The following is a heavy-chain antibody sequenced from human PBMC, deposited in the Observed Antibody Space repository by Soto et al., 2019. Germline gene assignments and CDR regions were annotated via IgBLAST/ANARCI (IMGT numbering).Heavy chain of an antibody. D-gene: IGHD5-12*01. J-gene: IGHJ4*02. CDR1: GFTFSNYG. CDR2: IWNDGSSR. V-gene: IGHV3-33*01. Sequence: QVQLVESGGGVVQPGRSLRLSCEASGFTFSNYGMHWVRQAPGKGLEWVAVIWNDGSSRYYADSVKGRFTISRDNAKKTLFLQMNNLRAEETAVYYCARPDIVAAIGGALDCWGQGTLVTVSS. CDR3: ARPDIVAAIGGALDC.